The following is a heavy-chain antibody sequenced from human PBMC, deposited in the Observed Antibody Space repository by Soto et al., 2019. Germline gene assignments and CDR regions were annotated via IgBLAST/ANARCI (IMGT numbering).Heavy chain of an antibody. CDR1: GFTFSSYG. CDR2: ISYDGSNK. Sequence: QVQLVESGGGVVQPGRSLRLSCAASGFTFSSYGMHWVRQAPGKGLEWVAVISYDGSNKYYADSVKGRFTISRDNSKNTLYLQMNSLRAEDTAVYYCAKPGLWFGDRAFTDPFDYWGQGTLVTVSS. J-gene: IGHJ4*02. D-gene: IGHD3-10*01. V-gene: IGHV3-30*18. CDR3: AKPGLWFGDRAFTDPFDY.